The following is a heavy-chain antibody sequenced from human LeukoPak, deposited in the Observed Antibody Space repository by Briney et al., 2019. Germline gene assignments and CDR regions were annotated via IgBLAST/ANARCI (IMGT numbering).Heavy chain of an antibody. CDR3: ATEAAAASAYNWFDP. Sequence: SVKVSCKASGGTFSSYAISWVRQAPGQGLEWMGRIIPIFGTANYAQKFQGRVTITTDESTSTAYMELSSLRSEDTAVYYCATEAAAASAYNWFDPWGQGTLVTASS. CDR1: GGTFSSYA. D-gene: IGHD6-13*01. CDR2: IIPIFGTA. J-gene: IGHJ5*02. V-gene: IGHV1-69*05.